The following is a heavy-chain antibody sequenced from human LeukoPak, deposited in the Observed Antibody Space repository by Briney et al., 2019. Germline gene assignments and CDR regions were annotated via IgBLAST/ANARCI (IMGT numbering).Heavy chain of an antibody. CDR1: GFTVSSNY. J-gene: IGHJ4*02. CDR2: IYRDGTT. CDR3: ARWTDTYFDY. Sequence: PGGSLRLSCAASGFTVSSNYMSWVRQAPGKGLEWVSVIYRDGTTYYTDSVKGRFTISRDNPKNSLYLQMNSLRAEDTAVYYCARWTDTYFDYWGQGTLVTVSS. D-gene: IGHD3-9*01. V-gene: IGHV3-53*01.